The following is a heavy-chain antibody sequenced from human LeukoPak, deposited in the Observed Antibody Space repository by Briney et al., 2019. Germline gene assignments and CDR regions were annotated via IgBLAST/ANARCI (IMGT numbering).Heavy chain of an antibody. D-gene: IGHD2-8*02. V-gene: IGHV3-7*01. CDR3: ARAEVTVPGGDY. J-gene: IGHJ4*02. CDR2: IKQDGSAK. CDR1: GFSPTTYW. Sequence: GGSLRLSCVASGFSPTTYWMSWVRQAPGKGLEWVANIKQDGSAKYYVDSVKGRFTTSRDNARNSLYLQMNSLRAEDTAVYYCARAEVTVPGGDYWGQGTLVTVSS.